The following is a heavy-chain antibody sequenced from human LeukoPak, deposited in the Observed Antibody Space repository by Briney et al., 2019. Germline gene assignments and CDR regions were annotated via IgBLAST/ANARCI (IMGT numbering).Heavy chain of an antibody. CDR1: GYTFTDYY. J-gene: IGHJ6*02. V-gene: IGHV1-2*02. Sequence: ASVKVSCKASGYTFTDYYMYWVRQAPGQGLEWMGWIYPKGGGTNYAQKFQGRVTMTRDTSISTAYMELSSPTPDDTAIYYCAITWENSMDVWGQGTTVTVSS. CDR2: IYPKGGGT. CDR3: AITWENSMDV. D-gene: IGHD1-26*01.